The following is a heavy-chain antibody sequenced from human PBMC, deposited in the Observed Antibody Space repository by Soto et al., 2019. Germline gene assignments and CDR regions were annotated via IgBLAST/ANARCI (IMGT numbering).Heavy chain of an antibody. CDR2: IIPIFGTT. CDR3: AREGYTFGPGAVSGAFDI. J-gene: IGHJ3*02. Sequence: QVQLVQSETEVRKPGSSVKVSCRASGGTFGSNAISWVRQAPGQGLEWMGNIIPIFGTTKSSQNFQGRVTITADESTNTAHMELSSLRSEDTAIYFCAREGYTFGPGAVSGAFDIWGQGTMVTVSS. D-gene: IGHD1-1*01. V-gene: IGHV1-69*15. CDR1: GGTFGSNA.